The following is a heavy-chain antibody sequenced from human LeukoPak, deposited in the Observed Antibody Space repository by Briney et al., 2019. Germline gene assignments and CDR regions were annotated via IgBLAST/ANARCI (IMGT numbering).Heavy chain of an antibody. CDR1: GYSFTSYW. J-gene: IGHJ4*02. CDR3: ARLLGYYYGSGSYHFDY. D-gene: IGHD3-10*01. V-gene: IGHV5-51*01. CDR2: IYPGDSDT. Sequence: GASVKVSCKGSGYSFTSYWIGWVRQMPGKGLEWMGIIYPGDSDTRYSPSFQGQVTISADKSISTAYLQWSSLKASDTAMYYCARLLGYYYGSGSYHFDYWGQGTLVTVSS.